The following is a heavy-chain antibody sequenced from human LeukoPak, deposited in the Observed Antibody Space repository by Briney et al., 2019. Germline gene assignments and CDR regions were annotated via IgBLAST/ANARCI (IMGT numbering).Heavy chain of an antibody. CDR2: IRYDGSNK. V-gene: IGHV3-30*02. Sequence: PGGSLRLSCAASGFTFSSYGMHWVRQAPGKGLEWVAFIRYDGSNKYYADSVKGRFTISRDNSKNTLYLQMNSLRAEDTAVYYCASRTPPLRGLKTQHWGQGTLVTVSS. CDR1: GFTFSSYG. CDR3: ASRTPPLRGLKTQH. J-gene: IGHJ1*01. D-gene: IGHD1-14*01.